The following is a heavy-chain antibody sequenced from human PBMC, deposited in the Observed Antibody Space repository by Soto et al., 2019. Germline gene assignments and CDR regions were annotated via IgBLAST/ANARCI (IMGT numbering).Heavy chain of an antibody. D-gene: IGHD2-15*01. CDR3: ARGLVVVAATSP. CDR2: IYHSGRT. Sequence: SETLSLTCAVSGGSISSGGYSWSWIRQPPGKGLEWIGYIYHSGRTYYNPSLKSRVTISVDTSKNQFSLKLSSVTAADTAVYYCARGLVVVAATSPWGQGTLVTVSS. J-gene: IGHJ5*02. V-gene: IGHV4-30-2*05. CDR1: GGSISSGGYS.